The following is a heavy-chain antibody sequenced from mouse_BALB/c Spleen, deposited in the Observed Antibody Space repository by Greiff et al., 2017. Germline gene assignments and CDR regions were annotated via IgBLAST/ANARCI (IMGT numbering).Heavy chain of an antibody. CDR2: IDPANGNT. J-gene: IGHJ2*01. Sequence: VQLQQPGAELVKPGASVKLSCTASGFNIKDTYMHWVKQRPEQGLEWIGRIDPANGNTKYDPKFQGKATITADTSSNTAYLQLSSLTSEDTAVYYCARGGNWDYFDYWGQGTTLTVSS. V-gene: IGHV14-3*02. CDR1: GFNIKDTY. D-gene: IGHD4-1*01. CDR3: ARGGNWDYFDY.